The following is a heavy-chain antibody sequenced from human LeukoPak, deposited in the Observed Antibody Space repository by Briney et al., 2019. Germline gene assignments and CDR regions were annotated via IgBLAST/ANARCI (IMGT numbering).Heavy chain of an antibody. J-gene: IGHJ4*02. CDR1: GYSFTSYW. CDR3: ARGSLNWPFDY. CDR2: IYPADSDT. D-gene: IGHD1-20*01. V-gene: IGHV5-51*01. Sequence: KSGESLKISCKGSGYSFTSYWIGRVRQMPGKGLEWIGIIYPADSDTRYSPSFQGQVTISADKSISTAYLQWSSLRASDTAIYYCARGSLNWPFDYWGQGTLVTVSS.